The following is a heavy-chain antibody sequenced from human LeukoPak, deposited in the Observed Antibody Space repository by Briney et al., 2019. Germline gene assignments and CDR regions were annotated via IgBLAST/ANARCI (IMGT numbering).Heavy chain of an antibody. J-gene: IGHJ1*01. CDR3: ARGRDGYNYGYEYFQH. D-gene: IGHD5-24*01. V-gene: IGHV4-59*01. CDR1: GGSISSYY. CDR2: IYYSGST. Sequence: PSETLSPTCTVSGGSISSYYWSWIRQPPGKGLEWIGYIYYSGSTNYNPSLKSRVTISVDTSKNQFSLKLSSVTAADTAVYYCARGRDGYNYGYEYFQHWGQGTLVTVSS.